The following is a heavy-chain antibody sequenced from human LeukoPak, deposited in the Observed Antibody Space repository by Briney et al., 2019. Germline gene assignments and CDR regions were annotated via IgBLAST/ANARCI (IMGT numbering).Heavy chain of an antibody. D-gene: IGHD1-26*01. CDR1: GGSISTYY. J-gene: IGHJ4*02. Sequence: SETLSLTCTVSGGSISTYYWSWIRQPPGEGLEWIGYIYYSGGTNYNPSFKSRVTISVDTSKNQFSLKLSSVTAADTAVYYCARNGGSYSFDYWGQGTLVTVSS. V-gene: IGHV4-59*01. CDR2: IYYSGGT. CDR3: ARNGGSYSFDY.